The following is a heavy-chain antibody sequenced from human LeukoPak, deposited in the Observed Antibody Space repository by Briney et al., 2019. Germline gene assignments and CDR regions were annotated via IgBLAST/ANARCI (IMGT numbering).Heavy chain of an antibody. Sequence: ASVTVSCTASGYTFTSYGISWVRQAPGQGLEWMGWISAYNGNTNYAQKLQGRVTMTTDTSTSTAYMELRSLRSDDTAVYYCAREGDSSGVTWFDPWGQGTLVTVSS. D-gene: IGHD6-19*01. CDR3: AREGDSSGVTWFDP. V-gene: IGHV1-18*01. J-gene: IGHJ5*02. CDR1: GYTFTSYG. CDR2: ISAYNGNT.